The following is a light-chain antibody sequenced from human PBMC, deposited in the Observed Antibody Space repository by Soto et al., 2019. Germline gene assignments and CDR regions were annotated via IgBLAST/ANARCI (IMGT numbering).Light chain of an antibody. J-gene: IGKJ2*01. CDR3: QQSHRTPYT. Sequence: DIPMTQSPSSLSASVGDRVTITCRASQSISSYLNWYQQKPGNAPKILIYSASKLQSGVPRRFNGSGSGTDFTLTISSLQPEDFATYFCQQSHRTPYTFGQGTKLEIK. CDR1: QSISSY. V-gene: IGKV1-39*01. CDR2: SAS.